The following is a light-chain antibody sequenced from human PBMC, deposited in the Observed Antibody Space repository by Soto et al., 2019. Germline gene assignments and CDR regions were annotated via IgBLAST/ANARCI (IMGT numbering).Light chain of an antibody. CDR1: QSVIND. J-gene: IGKJ1*01. CDR2: DAS. CDR3: QHYYRWPWT. V-gene: IGKV3-15*01. Sequence: EIMMTQSPATLSVSPGEIATLSCRASQSVINDLAWYQQKPGQVPRLFIYDASTRTTGVPARFSGSGSGTEFNLTISSLRSEDGAVYYCQHYYRWPWTFGQGTKVEIK.